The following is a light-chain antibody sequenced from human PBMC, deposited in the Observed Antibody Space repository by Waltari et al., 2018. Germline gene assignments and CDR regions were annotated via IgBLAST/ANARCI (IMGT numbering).Light chain of an antibody. J-gene: IGLJ2*01. V-gene: IGLV2-8*01. CDR3: SLSGGINNFVV. Sequence: QSALPQPPSASGSPGQSVTISCPGTTSDTDFNSVSRYQQHPGRAPKIILYGVTTRPSGVPDRFSGSKSGNTASLTVSGLQVEDEAHYYCSLSGGINNFVVFGGGTKLTVL. CDR1: TSDTDFNS. CDR2: GVT.